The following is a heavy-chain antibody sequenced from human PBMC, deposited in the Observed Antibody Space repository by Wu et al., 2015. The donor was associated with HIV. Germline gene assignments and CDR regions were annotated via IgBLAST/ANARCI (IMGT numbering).Heavy chain of an antibody. CDR2: INPNSGGT. CDR1: GYTFNDYY. Sequence: QVQLVQSGAEVKKPGASMKVSCKASGYTFNDYYIQWVRQVPGQGLEWMGWINPNSGGTNYAQNFEDRVTMTRDTSITTAYMELNSLRSDDTAMYYCARDKRGYDVLTGYYIYFDYWGPGDRWSPSPQ. V-gene: IGHV1-2*02. J-gene: IGHJ4*02. D-gene: IGHD3-9*01. CDR3: ARDKRGYDVLTGYYIYFDY.